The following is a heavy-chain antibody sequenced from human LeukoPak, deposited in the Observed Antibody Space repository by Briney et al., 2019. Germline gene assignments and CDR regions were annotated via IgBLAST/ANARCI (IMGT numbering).Heavy chain of an antibody. CDR3: ARDTGGDYVRDWFDP. CDR1: GYTFTGYY. D-gene: IGHD4-17*01. V-gene: IGHV1-2*02. J-gene: IGHJ5*02. Sequence: ASVKVSCKASGYTFTGYYMHWVRQAPGQGLEWMGWINPNSGGTNYAQKFQGRVTMTRDTSISTAYMELSRLRSDDTAVYYCARDTGGDYVRDWFDPWGQGTLATVSS. CDR2: INPNSGGT.